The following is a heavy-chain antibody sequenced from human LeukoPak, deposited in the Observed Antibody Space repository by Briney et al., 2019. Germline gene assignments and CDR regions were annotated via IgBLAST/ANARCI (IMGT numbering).Heavy chain of an antibody. V-gene: IGHV3-74*01. J-gene: IGHJ5*02. CDR2: IYNDGSTT. D-gene: IGHD4-17*01. CDR1: GYMFSKSW. Sequence: GGSLRLSCAASGYMFSKSWMHWVRHATGKGLVWVARIYNDGSTTIYADSVKGRFTISRDNAANTLFLQMSSLRAEDTAVYYCAREKDDHGDPGPLDAWGQGDLVTVSS. CDR3: AREKDDHGDPGPLDA.